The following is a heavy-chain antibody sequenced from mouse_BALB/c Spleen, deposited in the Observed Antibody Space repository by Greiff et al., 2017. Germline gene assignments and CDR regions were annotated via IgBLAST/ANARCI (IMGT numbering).Heavy chain of an antibody. CDR1: GFSLTSYG. J-gene: IGHJ3*01. Sequence: VQGVESGPGLVAPSQSLSITCTVSGFSLTSYGVHWVRQPPGKGLEWLGVIWAGGSTNYNSALMSRLSISKDNSKSQVFLKMNSLQTDDTAMYYCARDRRNDYDVLSWFAYWGQGTLVTVSA. V-gene: IGHV2-9*02. CDR2: IWAGGST. CDR3: ARDRRNDYDVLSWFAY. D-gene: IGHD2-4*01.